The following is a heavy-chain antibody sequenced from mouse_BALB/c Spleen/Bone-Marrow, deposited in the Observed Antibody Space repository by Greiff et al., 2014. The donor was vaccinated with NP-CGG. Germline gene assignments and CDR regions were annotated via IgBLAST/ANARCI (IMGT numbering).Heavy chain of an antibody. CDR2: ISPSNGRS. CDR1: CYSFTSYW. J-gene: IGHJ4*01. CDR3: TRSELRRGGYALDY. V-gene: IGHV1S81*02. Sequence: VQLQQSRAELVKPGASVKLSCKASCYSFTSYWMHWVKQRPGQGLEWIGEISPSNGRSNYNEKFKSKATLTVDKSSSTAYMQLSGLTSEDSAVYYCTRSELRRGGYALDYWGLGTSVTVSS. D-gene: IGHD2-12*01.